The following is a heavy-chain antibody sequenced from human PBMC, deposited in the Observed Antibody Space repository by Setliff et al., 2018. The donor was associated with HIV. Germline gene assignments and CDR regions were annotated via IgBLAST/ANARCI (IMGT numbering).Heavy chain of an antibody. CDR1: GDSIISSRNF. D-gene: IGHD3-16*01. J-gene: IGHJ4*02. Sequence: SETLSLTCTVSGDSIISSRNFWGWIRQPPGKGLEWIGRIYTSGSTNYNPSLKSRVTMSVDTSKNQFSLKLSSVTAADTAVYYCAGGGGTGSFDYWGQGTLVTVSS. V-gene: IGHV4-39*07. CDR2: IYTSGST. CDR3: AGGGGTGSFDY.